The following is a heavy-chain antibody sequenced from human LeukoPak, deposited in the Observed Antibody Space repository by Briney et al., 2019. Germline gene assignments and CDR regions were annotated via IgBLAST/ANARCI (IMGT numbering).Heavy chain of an antibody. J-gene: IGHJ6*02. V-gene: IGHV3-23*01. D-gene: IGHD1-1*01. CDR2: ISGSGGST. Sequence: PGGSLRLSCAASGFTFSSYAMGWVRQAPGKGLEWVSAISGSGGSTYYADSVKGRFTIFRDNSKNTLYLQMNSLRAEDTAVYYCAKGRTDPNQSHNYYYGMDVWGQGTTVTVSS. CDR3: AKGRTDPNQSHNYYYGMDV. CDR1: GFTFSSYA.